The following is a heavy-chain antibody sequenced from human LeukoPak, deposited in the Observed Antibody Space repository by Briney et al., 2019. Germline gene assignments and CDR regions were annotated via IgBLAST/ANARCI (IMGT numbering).Heavy chain of an antibody. CDR2: ISWNSGSI. J-gene: IGHJ4*02. D-gene: IGHD2-21*02. Sequence: QPGRSLRLSCAASGFTFDDYAMHWVRQAPGRGLEWVSGISWNSGSIGYADSVKGRFTISRDNAKNSLYLQMNSLRAEDTALYYCAKDMGAYCGGDCFHFDYWGQGTLVTVCS. CDR1: GFTFDDYA. V-gene: IGHV3-9*01. CDR3: AKDMGAYCGGDCFHFDY.